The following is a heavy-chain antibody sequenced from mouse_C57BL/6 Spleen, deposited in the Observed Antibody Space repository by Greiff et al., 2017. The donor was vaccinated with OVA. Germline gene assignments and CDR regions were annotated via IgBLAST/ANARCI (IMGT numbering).Heavy chain of an antibody. CDR1: GYTFTSYW. J-gene: IGHJ3*01. CDR3: ARRDNWDVAY. V-gene: IGHV1-50*01. CDR2: IDPSDSYT. Sequence: QVQLQQPGAELVKPGASVKLSCKASGYTFTSYWMQWVKQRPGQGLEWIGEIDPSDSYTNYNQKFKGKATLTVDTSSSTAYMQLSSLTSEDSAVYYCARRDNWDVAYWGQGTLVTVSA. D-gene: IGHD4-1*01.